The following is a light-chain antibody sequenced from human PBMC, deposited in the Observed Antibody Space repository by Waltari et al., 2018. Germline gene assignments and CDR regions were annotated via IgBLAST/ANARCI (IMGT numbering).Light chain of an antibody. Sequence: QSALTQPASVSGSPGPSITIPCTGSSNNIGFYDLVPWYQQHPGKAPKLIIFDVIKRPSGVSDRFSGSKSGNTASLTISGLQTEDDADYYCCSYSGSGSFPYVFGPGTRVAVL. V-gene: IGLV2-23*02. CDR1: SNNIGFYDL. CDR3: CSYSGSGSFPYV. CDR2: DVI. J-gene: IGLJ1*01.